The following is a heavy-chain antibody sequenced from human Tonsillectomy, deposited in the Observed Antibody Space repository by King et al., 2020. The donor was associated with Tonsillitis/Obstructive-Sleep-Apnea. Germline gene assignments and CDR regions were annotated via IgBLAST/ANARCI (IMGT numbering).Heavy chain of an antibody. J-gene: IGHJ1*01. CDR3: ARDYYDSSGYYHGYFQH. CDR2: SRPNNGDT. D-gene: IGHD3-22*01. Sequence: VQLVESGAEVKKPGASVKVSCKASGYTFTRYDITWVRQAPGQGLEWMGWSRPNNGDTNYAQKLQGRVTITSDTSTTKAYMELRSLRSDDTAVYYCARDYYDSSGYYHGYFQHWGQGTLVTVSS. CDR1: GYTFTRYD. V-gene: IGHV1-18*01.